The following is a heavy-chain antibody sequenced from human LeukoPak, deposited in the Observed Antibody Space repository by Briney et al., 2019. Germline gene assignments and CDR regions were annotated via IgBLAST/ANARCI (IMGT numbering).Heavy chain of an antibody. D-gene: IGHD6-19*01. CDR3: ARVVAVAGTVEWFDP. J-gene: IGHJ5*02. V-gene: IGHV1-18*01. Sequence: ASVKVSCKASGYTFTSNGISWVRQAPGQGLEWMGWISAYNGNTNYAQKLQGRVTMTTDTSTSTAYMELRSLRSDDTAVYYCARVVAVAGTVEWFDPWGQGTLVTVSS. CDR2: ISAYNGNT. CDR1: GYTFTSNG.